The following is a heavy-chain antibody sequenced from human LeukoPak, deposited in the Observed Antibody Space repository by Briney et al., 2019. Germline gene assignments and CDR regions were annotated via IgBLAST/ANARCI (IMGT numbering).Heavy chain of an antibody. V-gene: IGHV1-2*02. Sequence: GASVKVSCKASGYTFTGYYIHWVRQAPGQGLEWMGWINPNSGGTNYAQKFQGRVTMTRDTSISTAYMEVSRLRSDDTAVYYCAREPVVLVPAAIFNWFDPWGQGTLVTVSS. CDR1: GYTFTGYY. D-gene: IGHD2-2*01. CDR2: INPNSGGT. J-gene: IGHJ5*02. CDR3: AREPVVLVPAAIFNWFDP.